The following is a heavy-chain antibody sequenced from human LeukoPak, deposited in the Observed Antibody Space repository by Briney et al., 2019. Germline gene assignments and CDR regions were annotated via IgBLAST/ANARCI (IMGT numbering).Heavy chain of an antibody. V-gene: IGHV4-39*01. Sequence: SETLSLTCTVSEVSISTNIYNWGCDRQPPGRGLEWVACIYYSGCTYYTPSLKSRVTISMDTSKNQFSLKLSSVTAADTAVYYCARHEEGLGLGYCSSTSCLSGAFDIWGQGTMVTVSS. CDR1: EVSISTNIYN. CDR2: IYYSGCT. J-gene: IGHJ3*02. CDR3: ARHEEGLGLGYCSSTSCLSGAFDI. D-gene: IGHD2-2*01.